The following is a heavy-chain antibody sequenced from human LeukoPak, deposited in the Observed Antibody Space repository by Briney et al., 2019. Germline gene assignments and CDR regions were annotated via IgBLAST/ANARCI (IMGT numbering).Heavy chain of an antibody. CDR3: ARVPVQYSYGSYDY. V-gene: IGHV4-30-2*01. CDR2: IYHSGST. CDR1: GGSISSGGYY. Sequence: KPSETLSLTCTVSGGSISSGGYYWSWIRQPPGKGLEWIGYIYHSGSTYYNPSLKSRVTISVDRSKNQFSLKLSSVTAADTAVYYCARVPVQYSYGSYDYWGQGTLVTVSS. D-gene: IGHD5-18*01. J-gene: IGHJ4*02.